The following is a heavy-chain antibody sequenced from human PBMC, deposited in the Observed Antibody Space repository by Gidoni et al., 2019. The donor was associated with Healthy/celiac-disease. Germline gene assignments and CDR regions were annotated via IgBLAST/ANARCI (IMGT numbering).Heavy chain of an antibody. CDR1: GFTFSNAW. CDR3: TTPSEELLLSPSLDYYYGMDV. D-gene: IGHD1-26*01. CDR2: IKSKTDGGTT. J-gene: IGHJ6*02. Sequence: EVQLVESGGGLVKPGGSLRLSCAASGFTFSNAWMNWVRQAPGKGLEWVGRIKSKTDGGTTDYAAPVKGRFTISRDDSKNTLYLQMNSLKTEDTAVYYCTTPSEELLLSPSLDYYYGMDVWGQGTTVTVSS. V-gene: IGHV3-15*07.